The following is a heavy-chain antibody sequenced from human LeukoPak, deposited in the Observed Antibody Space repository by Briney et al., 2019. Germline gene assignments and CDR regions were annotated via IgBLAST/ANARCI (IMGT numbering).Heavy chain of an antibody. V-gene: IGHV4-59*08. D-gene: IGHD1-7*01. CDR1: GGSISSYY. CDR2: IYYSGST. Sequence: SETLSLTCTVSGGSISSYYWSWIRQPPGRGLEWIGYIYYSGSTNYNPSLKSRVTISVDTSKNQFSLKLSSVTAADTAAYYCARAGRNWNYGYYFDYWGQGTLVTVSS. CDR3: ARAGRNWNYGYYFDY. J-gene: IGHJ4*02.